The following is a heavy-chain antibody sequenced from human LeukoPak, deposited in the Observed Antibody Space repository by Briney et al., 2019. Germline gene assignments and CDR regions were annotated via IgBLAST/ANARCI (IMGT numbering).Heavy chain of an antibody. CDR3: ARGWTPDAFDI. D-gene: IGHD3/OR15-3a*01. CDR1: GFIVSSNY. J-gene: IGHJ3*02. Sequence: PGGSLRLSCAASGFIVSSNYMSWVRQAPGKGLEWVSVIYSGGSTYYADSVKGRFTISRDNSKNTLYLQVHSLRAEDTAIYYCARGWTPDAFDIWGQGTTVTVSP. CDR2: IYSGGST. V-gene: IGHV3-66*01.